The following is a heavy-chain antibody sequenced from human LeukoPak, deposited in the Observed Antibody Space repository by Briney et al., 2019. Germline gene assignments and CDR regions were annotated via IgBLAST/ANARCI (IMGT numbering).Heavy chain of an antibody. J-gene: IGHJ4*02. CDR3: ARGLRGGNSGYYFDY. Sequence: PSETLSLARIVSGCSISRKGYYWVGIREPPGRGREGIGYIYYSGSTDYNPSLKSRVTISLDTSKNQFSLKLSSVTAADKAVYYCARGLRGGNSGYYFDYWGQGTLVTVSS. CDR1: GCSISRKGYY. D-gene: IGHD4-23*01. V-gene: IGHV4-39*07. CDR2: IYYSGST.